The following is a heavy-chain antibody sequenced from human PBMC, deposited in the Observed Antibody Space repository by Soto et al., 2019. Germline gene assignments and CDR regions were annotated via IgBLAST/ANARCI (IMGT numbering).Heavy chain of an antibody. Sequence: GGSLRLSCAASVFTFRIYSMHWVRQSPGKGLEWVAVMWYDGTNKYYGESVKGRFTISRDNSENTLYLQMNSLRVEDTAVYYCARDATFGTKGGSFDIWGHGTLVTVSS. J-gene: IGHJ3*02. D-gene: IGHD3-16*01. CDR3: ARDATFGTKGGSFDI. V-gene: IGHV3-33*01. CDR2: MWYDGTNK. CDR1: VFTFRIYS.